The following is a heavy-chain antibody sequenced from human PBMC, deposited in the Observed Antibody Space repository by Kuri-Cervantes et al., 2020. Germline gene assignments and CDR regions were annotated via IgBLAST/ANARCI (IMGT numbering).Heavy chain of an antibody. J-gene: IGHJ4*02. V-gene: IGHV3-53*01. CDR2: IYSCGST. CDR3: AKRRDGAIDY. D-gene: IGHD3-10*01. Sequence: GESLKISCAASGFTVSSNYMSWVRQAPGKGLEWVSVIYSCGSTYYADPVKGRFTISRDTSNNTLYLQMNSLRAEDTAVYYCAKRRDGAIDYWGQGTLVTVSS. CDR1: GFTVSSNY.